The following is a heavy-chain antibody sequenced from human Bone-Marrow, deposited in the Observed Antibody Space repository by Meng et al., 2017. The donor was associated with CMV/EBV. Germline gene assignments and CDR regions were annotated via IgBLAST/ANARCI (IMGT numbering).Heavy chain of an antibody. J-gene: IGHJ6*02. CDR1: GFTFSSYS. D-gene: IGHD6-19*01. V-gene: IGHV3-21*01. Sequence: GESLKISCAASGFTFSSYSMNWVRQAPGKGLEWVSSISSSSSYIYYADSVKGRFTISRDNAKNSLYLQMNSLRAEDTAVYYCARAALATVAGYYYGMDVWGQGTTATVSS. CDR3: ARAALATVAGYYYGMDV. CDR2: ISSSSSYI.